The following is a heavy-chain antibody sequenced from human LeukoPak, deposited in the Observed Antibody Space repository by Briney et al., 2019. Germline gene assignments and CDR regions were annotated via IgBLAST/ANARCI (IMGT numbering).Heavy chain of an antibody. J-gene: IGHJ4*02. V-gene: IGHV3-48*03. CDR2: ISSSGSTI. D-gene: IGHD4-23*01. CDR3: AKDLAGARGK. CDR1: GFTFSSYE. Sequence: GGSLRLSCAASGFTFSSYEMNWVRQAPGKGLEWVSYISSSGSTIYYADSVKGRFTISRDNARNTLYLQMNSLRADDTAVYYCAKDLAGARGKWGQGTLVTVSS.